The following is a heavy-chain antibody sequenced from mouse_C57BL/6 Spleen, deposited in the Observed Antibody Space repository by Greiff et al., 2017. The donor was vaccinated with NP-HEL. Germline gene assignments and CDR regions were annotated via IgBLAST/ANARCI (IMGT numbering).Heavy chain of an antibody. CDR1: GFTFSSYA. V-gene: IGHV5-4*03. D-gene: IGHD1-1*01. Sequence: EVMLVESGGGLVKPGGSLKLSCAASGFTFSSYAMSWVRQTPEKRLEWVATISDGGSYTYYPDNVKGRFTISRDNAKNNLYLQMSHLKSEDTAMYYCARALYGSSSDAMDYWGQGTSVTVSS. CDR3: ARALYGSSSDAMDY. J-gene: IGHJ4*01. CDR2: ISDGGSYT.